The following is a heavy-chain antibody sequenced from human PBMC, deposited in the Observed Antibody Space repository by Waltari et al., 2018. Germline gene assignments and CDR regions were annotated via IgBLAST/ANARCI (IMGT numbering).Heavy chain of an antibody. D-gene: IGHD6-13*01. Sequence: QVQLQQWCAGLLQPTETLSLTCAVYGGSFRGYDWCWIRQPPGKGLEWIGEINHSGSTNYNPSLKSRVTISVDTSKNQFSLKLSSVTAADTAVYYCARGGYSDFDYWGQGTLVTVSS. CDR2: INHSGST. J-gene: IGHJ4*02. CDR3: ARGGYSDFDY. V-gene: IGHV4-34*01. CDR1: GGSFRGYD.